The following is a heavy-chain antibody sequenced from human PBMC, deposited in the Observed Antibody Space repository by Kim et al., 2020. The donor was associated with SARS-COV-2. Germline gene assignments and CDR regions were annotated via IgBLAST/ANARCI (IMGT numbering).Heavy chain of an antibody. CDR3: AKQPAYSSGWYWFDY. CDR1: GFTFSSYA. D-gene: IGHD6-19*01. V-gene: IGHV3-23*03. CDR2: IYSGGSST. J-gene: IGHJ4*02. Sequence: GGSLRLSCAASGFTFSSYAMSWVRQAPGKGLEWVSVIYSGGSSTYYADSVKGRFTISRDNSKNTLYLQMNSLRAEDTAVYYCAKQPAYSSGWYWFDYWGQGTLVTVSS.